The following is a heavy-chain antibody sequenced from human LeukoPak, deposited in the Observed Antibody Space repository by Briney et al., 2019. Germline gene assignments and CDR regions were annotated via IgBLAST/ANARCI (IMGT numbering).Heavy chain of an antibody. Sequence: SQTLSLTCTVSGGSISSGDYYWSWIRQPPGKGLEWIGYIYYSGSTYYNPSLKSRVTISVDTSKNQFSLKLSSVTAADTAVYYCARVKTDSSSFVDYWGQGTLVTVSS. J-gene: IGHJ4*02. CDR2: IYYSGST. V-gene: IGHV4-30-4*08. CDR1: GGSISSGDYY. CDR3: ARVKTDSSSFVDY. D-gene: IGHD6-6*01.